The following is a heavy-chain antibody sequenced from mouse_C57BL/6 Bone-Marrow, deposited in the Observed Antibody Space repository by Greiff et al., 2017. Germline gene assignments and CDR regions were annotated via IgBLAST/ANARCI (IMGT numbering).Heavy chain of an antibody. CDR3: TTYYFDY. J-gene: IGHJ2*01. V-gene: IGHV14-4*01. Sequence: EVKLMESGAELVRPGASVKLSCTASGFNIKDDYMHWVKQRPEQGLEWIGWIDPENGDTEYASKFKGKATITADTSSNTAYLQLSSLTSEDTAVYYCTTYYFDYWGQGTTLTVSS. CDR1: GFNIKDDY. CDR2: IDPENGDT.